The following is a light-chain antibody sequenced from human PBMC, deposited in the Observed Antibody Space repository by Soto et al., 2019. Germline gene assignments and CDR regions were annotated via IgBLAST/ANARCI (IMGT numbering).Light chain of an antibody. J-gene: IGKJ4*01. CDR1: QDISNY. CDR2: DAS. V-gene: IGKV1-33*01. CDR3: QQYDKFPLLS. Sequence: DIQMTQSPSSLSASVGDRVTITCQASQDISNYLNWYQQKPGKAPKLLIYDASNLETGVPSRFSGSGSGTDFTFTISILQPEDIATYYCQQYDKFPLLSFGGGTNVEIK.